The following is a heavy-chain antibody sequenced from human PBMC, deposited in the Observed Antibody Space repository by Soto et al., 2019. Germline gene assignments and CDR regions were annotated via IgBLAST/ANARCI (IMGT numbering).Heavy chain of an antibody. J-gene: IGHJ4*02. CDR2: IIPIFGTA. CDR3: ARDPRDSSGYSPFDY. CDR1: GGTFSSYA. Sequence: SVKVSCKASGGTFSSYAISWVRQAPGQGLEWMGGIIPIFGTANYAQKFQGRVTITADESTSTAYMELSSLRSEDTAVYYCARDPRDSSGYSPFDYWGQGTLVTVSS. D-gene: IGHD3-22*01. V-gene: IGHV1-69*13.